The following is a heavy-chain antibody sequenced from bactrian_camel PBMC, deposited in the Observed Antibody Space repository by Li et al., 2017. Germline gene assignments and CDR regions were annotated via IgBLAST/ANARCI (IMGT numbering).Heavy chain of an antibody. D-gene: IGHD4*01. CDR2: INDDGSKT. J-gene: IGHJ6*01. CDR1: GFTNSGYY. V-gene: IGHV3S40*01. Sequence: QLVESGGGSVQPGGSLRLSCVASGFTNSGYYVNWVRQAPGKGLEWVSTINDDGSKTYYADSVKARFTISRDNAKDTVYLQMNNLKPEDTAVYYCATGAHYSDPLVAEFSYWGQGTQVTVS. CDR3: ATGAHYSDPLVAEFSY.